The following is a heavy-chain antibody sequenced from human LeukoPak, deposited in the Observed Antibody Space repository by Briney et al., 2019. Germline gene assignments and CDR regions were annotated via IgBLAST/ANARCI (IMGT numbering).Heavy chain of an antibody. D-gene: IGHD5/OR15-5a*01. CDR2: IYYSGST. V-gene: IGHV4-39*01. J-gene: IGHJ4*02. Sequence: SETLSLTCTVFGGSISSSPYYWGWLRQPPGKGLECIGSIYYSGSTYYNPSLKSRVTISVDTSKNHFSLKLSSVTAADTAVYFCARHVSPTYYFDYWGQGTLVTVSS. CDR3: ARHVSPTYYFDY. CDR1: GGSISSSPYY.